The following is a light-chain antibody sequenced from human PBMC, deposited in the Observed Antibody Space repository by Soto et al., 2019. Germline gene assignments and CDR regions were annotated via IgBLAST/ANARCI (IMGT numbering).Light chain of an antibody. CDR3: CSHAGSYTYV. CDR1: SSDVGGYNY. V-gene: IGLV2-11*01. J-gene: IGLJ1*01. Sequence: VLTQPRSVSGSPGQSLAISCTGTSSDVGGYNYVSWYQQHPGKVPKLMIYDVTKRPSGVPDRFSGSKSGNTASLTISGLQSEDEADYYCCSHAGSYTYVFGTGTKVTVL. CDR2: DVT.